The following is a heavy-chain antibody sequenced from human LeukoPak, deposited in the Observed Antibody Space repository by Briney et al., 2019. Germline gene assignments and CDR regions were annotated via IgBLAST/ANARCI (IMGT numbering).Heavy chain of an antibody. D-gene: IGHD4-23*01. J-gene: IGHJ4*02. Sequence: GGSLRLSCAASGFTFDDYAMHWVRQAPGKGLEWVSLINWDGDSNYYADSVKGRFTISRDNAKNSLYLQMNSLRAEDTAVYYCARDYGGSSPFDYWGQGTLVTVSS. CDR2: INWDGDSN. V-gene: IGHV3-43D*03. CDR3: ARDYGGSSPFDY. CDR1: GFTFDDYA.